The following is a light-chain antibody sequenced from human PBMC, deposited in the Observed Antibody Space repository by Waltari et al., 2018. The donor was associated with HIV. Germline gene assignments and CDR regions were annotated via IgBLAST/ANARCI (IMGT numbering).Light chain of an antibody. CDR1: TLGDKY. J-gene: IGLJ2*01. Sequence: SYELTQPPSVSVSPGQTASITCSGDTLGDKYACWYQQKPGQSPVLVIYQDSKRPSGIPERFSGYNSGNTATLTISGTQAMDEADYYCQAWDSSTVVVFGGGTKLTVL. CDR2: QDS. CDR3: QAWDSSTVVV. V-gene: IGLV3-1*01.